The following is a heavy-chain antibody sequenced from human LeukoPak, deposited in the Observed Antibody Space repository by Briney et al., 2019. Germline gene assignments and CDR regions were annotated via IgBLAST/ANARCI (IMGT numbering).Heavy chain of an antibody. J-gene: IGHJ3*02. V-gene: IGHV3-23*01. D-gene: IGHD2-15*01. Sequence: GGSLRLSCAASGFTFSSYDMSWVRQAPGKGLEWVSAISRSGDSTYYVDSVKGRFTISRDNSKNTLYLQMNSLRAEDTVVYYCALYCSGGRCYPIGGAFDIWGRGTMVTVSS. CDR1: GFTFSSYD. CDR2: ISRSGDST. CDR3: ALYCSGGRCYPIGGAFDI.